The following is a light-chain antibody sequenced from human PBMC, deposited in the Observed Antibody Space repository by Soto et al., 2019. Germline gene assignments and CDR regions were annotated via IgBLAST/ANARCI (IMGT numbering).Light chain of an antibody. CDR1: QSISSI. CDR3: QQYGSSQWT. J-gene: IGKJ1*01. Sequence: EIVMTQSPATLSMSPGERVTLSCRASQSISSILAWYQQKPGKAPRLLIYGASSRATGIPDRFSGSGSGTDFTLTISRLQPEDFAVYYCQQYGSSQWTFGQGTKVDIK. CDR2: GAS. V-gene: IGKV3-20*01.